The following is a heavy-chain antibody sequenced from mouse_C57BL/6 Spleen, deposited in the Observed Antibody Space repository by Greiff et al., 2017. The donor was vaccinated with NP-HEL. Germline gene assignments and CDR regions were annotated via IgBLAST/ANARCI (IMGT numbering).Heavy chain of an antibody. Sequence: VQLKESGGGLVKPGGSLKLSCAASGFTFSDYGMHWVRQAPEKGLEWVAYISSGSSTIYYADTVKGRFTISRDNAKNTLFLQMTSLRSEDTAMYYCAKPPGYGSSYDMDYWGQGTSVTVSS. CDR2: ISSGSSTI. V-gene: IGHV5-17*01. J-gene: IGHJ4*01. CDR1: GFTFSDYG. CDR3: AKPPGYGSSYDMDY. D-gene: IGHD1-1*01.